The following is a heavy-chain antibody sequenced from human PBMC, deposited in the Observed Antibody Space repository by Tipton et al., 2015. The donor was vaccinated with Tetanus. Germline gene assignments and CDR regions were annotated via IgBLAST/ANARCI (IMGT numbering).Heavy chain of an antibody. CDR2: IYESGDT. Sequence: TLSLTCTVSGGSIRGGTFYWGWIRQPPGKGLEWMGSIYESGDTYYIPSLKSRVTISVDTSKNQFSLNLNSMAAADTGVYYCARHQSGYFTPFDYWGQGKLVTVPS. D-gene: IGHD3-3*01. CDR3: ARHQSGYFTPFDY. J-gene: IGHJ4*02. V-gene: IGHV4-39*01. CDR1: GGSIRGGTFY.